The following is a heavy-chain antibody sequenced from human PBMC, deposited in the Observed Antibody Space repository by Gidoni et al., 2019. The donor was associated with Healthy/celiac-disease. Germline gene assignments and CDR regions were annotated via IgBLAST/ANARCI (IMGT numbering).Heavy chain of an antibody. D-gene: IGHD1-26*01. CDR2: ISSSSSYI. CDR3: ARDHRAGWEPSTTHRRWFDP. CDR1: GFTFSSYS. V-gene: IGHV3-21*01. J-gene: IGHJ5*02. Sequence: EVQLVESGGGLVKPGGSLRLSCAASGFTFSSYSMNWVRQAPGKGLEWVSSISSSSSYIYYADSVKGRFTISRDNAKNSLYLQMNSLRAEDTAVYYCARDHRAGWEPSTTHRRWFDPWGQGTLVTVSS.